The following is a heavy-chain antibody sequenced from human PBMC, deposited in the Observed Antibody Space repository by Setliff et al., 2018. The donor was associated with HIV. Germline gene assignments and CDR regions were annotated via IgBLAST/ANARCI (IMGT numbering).Heavy chain of an antibody. CDR1: GYTFSTYA. CDR2: INAGNGNT. J-gene: IGHJ5*02. Sequence: ASVKVSCKASGYTFSTYALHWVRQAPGQSLEWMGWINAGNGNTKYSQNFQGRVTITRDTSASTAYMELSSLRSEDTAVYYCARDQDEKWDLPNWFDPWGQGTLVTVSS. V-gene: IGHV1-3*01. CDR3: ARDQDEKWDLPNWFDP. D-gene: IGHD1-26*01.